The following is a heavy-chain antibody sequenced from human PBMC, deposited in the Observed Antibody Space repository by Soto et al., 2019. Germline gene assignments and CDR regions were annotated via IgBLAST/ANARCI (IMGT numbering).Heavy chain of an antibody. V-gene: IGHV1-18*01. CDR1: GYTFTSYG. CDR3: ARDDIVVVVAATDPAEYFQH. Sequence: GASVKVSCKASGYTFTSYGISWVRQAPGQGLEWMGWISAYNGNTNYAQKLQGRVTMTTDTSTSTAYMELRSLRSDDTAVYYCARDDIVVVVAATDPAEYFQHWGQGTLVTV. J-gene: IGHJ1*01. D-gene: IGHD2-15*01. CDR2: ISAYNGNT.